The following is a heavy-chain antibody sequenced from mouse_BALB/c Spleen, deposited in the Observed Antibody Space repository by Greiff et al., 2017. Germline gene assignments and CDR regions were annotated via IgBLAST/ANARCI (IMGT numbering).Heavy chain of an antibody. CDR2: ISSGGGST. V-gene: IGHV5-12-1*01. D-gene: IGHD3-3*01. CDR1: GFAFSSYD. Sequence: EVKLMESGGGLVKPGGSLKLSCAASGFAFSSYDMSWVRKTPEKRLEWVAYISSGGGSTYYPDTVKGRFTISRDNAKNTLYLQMSSLKSEDTAMYYCARHPLGRLDYFDYWGQGTTLTVSS. CDR3: ARHPLGRLDYFDY. J-gene: IGHJ2*01.